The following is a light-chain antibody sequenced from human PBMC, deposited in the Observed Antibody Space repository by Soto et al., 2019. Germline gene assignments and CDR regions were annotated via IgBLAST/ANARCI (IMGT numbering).Light chain of an antibody. CDR2: KAS. CDR1: QSISSW. V-gene: IGKV1-5*03. CDR3: QQYNDNWT. Sequence: DIQMTQSPSTLSASVGDRVTITCRASQSISSWLVWYQQKPGQAPKLLIYKASTLQSGVPSRFSGSGSGTEFTIAISSLQPDDSATYYCQQYNDNWTFGQGTKVEIK. J-gene: IGKJ1*01.